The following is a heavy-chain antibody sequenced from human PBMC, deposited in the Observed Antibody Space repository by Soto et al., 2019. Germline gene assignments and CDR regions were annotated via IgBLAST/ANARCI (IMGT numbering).Heavy chain of an antibody. CDR1: GGTFSSYA. J-gene: IGHJ3*02. CDR3: ARDSYYGSGSYYENDAFDI. D-gene: IGHD3-10*01. CDR2: IIPIFGTA. V-gene: IGHV1-69*13. Sequence: ASVNVSCKASGGTFSSYAISWVRQAPGQGLEWMGGIIPIFGTANYAQKFQGRVTITADESTSTAYMELSSLRSEDTAVYYCARDSYYGSGSYYENDAFDIWGQGTMVTVSS.